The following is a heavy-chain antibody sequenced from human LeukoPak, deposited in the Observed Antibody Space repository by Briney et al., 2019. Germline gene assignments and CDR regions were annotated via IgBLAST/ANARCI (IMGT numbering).Heavy chain of an antibody. CDR3: ARAGYDFWSGYYRGNYYYMDV. V-gene: IGHV3-30*04. CDR2: ISYDGSNK. J-gene: IGHJ6*03. D-gene: IGHD3-3*01. CDR1: GFTFSSYA. Sequence: PGGSLRLSCAASGFTFSSYAMHWVRQAPGKGLEWVAVISYDGSNKYYADSVKGRFTISRDNSKNTLYLQMNSLRAEDTAVYYCARAGYDFWSGYYRGNYYYMDVWGKGTTVTVSS.